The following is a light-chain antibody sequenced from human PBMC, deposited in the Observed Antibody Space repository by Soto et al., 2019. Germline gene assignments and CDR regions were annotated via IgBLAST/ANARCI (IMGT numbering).Light chain of an antibody. CDR2: DVS. J-gene: IGLJ1*01. Sequence: QSALAQPASVSGSPGQSITISCTGTSGDIGEYDYVSWYQQHPGKAPKLIIYDVSNRPSGVSYRFSGSKSGSTASLTISGLQTEDEADYYCRSYTRRDSPPYVFGTGTKLTVL. CDR1: SGDIGEYDY. CDR3: RSYTRRDSPPYV. V-gene: IGLV2-14*01.